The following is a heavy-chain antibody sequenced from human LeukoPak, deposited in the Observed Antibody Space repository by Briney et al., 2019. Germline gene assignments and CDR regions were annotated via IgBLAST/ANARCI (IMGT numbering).Heavy chain of an antibody. CDR3: ARSCSGGSSYSRYYFDY. V-gene: IGHV1-69*05. D-gene: IGHD2-15*01. CDR1: GGTFSSYA. J-gene: IGHJ4*02. Sequence: SVKVSCKASGGTFSSYAISWVRQAPGQGLEWMGRIIPIFGTANYAQKFQGRVTITTDESTSTAYMELSSLRSEDTAVYYCARSCSGGSSYSRYYFDYWGQGTLVTVSS. CDR2: IIPIFGTA.